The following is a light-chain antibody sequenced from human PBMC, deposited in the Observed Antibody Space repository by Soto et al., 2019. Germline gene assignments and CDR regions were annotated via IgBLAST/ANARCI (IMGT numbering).Light chain of an antibody. J-gene: IGLJ1*01. Sequence: QSALTQPASVSGSPGQSITISCTGTSSDVGTYNLVSWYQQHPGKAPKLIIYEGSKRPSGVSNRFSGSKSGNTASLTISGLQAEDEADYYCCSYAGSRSYVFGTGTKVTLL. CDR1: SSDVGTYNL. V-gene: IGLV2-23*01. CDR3: CSYAGSRSYV. CDR2: EGS.